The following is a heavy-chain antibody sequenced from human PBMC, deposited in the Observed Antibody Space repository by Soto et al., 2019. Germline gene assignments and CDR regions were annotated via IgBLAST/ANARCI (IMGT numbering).Heavy chain of an antibody. CDR2: ISYDGSNK. Sequence: GGSLRLSCAASGFTFSSYGMHWVRQAPGKGLEWVAVISYDGSNKYYADSVKGRFTISRDNSKNTLYLQMNSLRAEDTAVYYCAKDTPDCSGGSCYQGTGMDVWGQGTTVTVSS. J-gene: IGHJ6*02. V-gene: IGHV3-30*18. CDR3: AKDTPDCSGGSCYQGTGMDV. CDR1: GFTFSSYG. D-gene: IGHD2-15*01.